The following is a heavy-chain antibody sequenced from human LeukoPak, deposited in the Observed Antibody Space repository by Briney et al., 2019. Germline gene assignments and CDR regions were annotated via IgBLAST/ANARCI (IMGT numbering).Heavy chain of an antibody. D-gene: IGHD5-24*01. V-gene: IGHV4-61*02. CDR2: IYTSGST. J-gene: IGHJ4*02. CDR3: ARDTRWLQFEN. Sequence: PSQNLSLNCTVSGGSISSGSYFWSWIRQPAGKGLEWIGRIYTSGSTNYNPSLKSRVTISVDTSKNQFSLKLSSVTAADTAVYYCARDTRWLQFENWGQGTLVTVSS. CDR1: GGSISSGSYF.